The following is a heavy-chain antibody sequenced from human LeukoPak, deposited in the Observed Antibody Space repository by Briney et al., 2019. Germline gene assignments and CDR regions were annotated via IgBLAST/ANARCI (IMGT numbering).Heavy chain of an antibody. J-gene: IGHJ4*02. D-gene: IGHD3-3*01. CDR1: GDSISSYY. CDR3: ARVRGHFDY. CDR2: IYYSGST. Sequence: SETLSLTCTVSGDSISSYYWSWIRQPPGKGLEWIGNIYYSGSTNYNPSLKSRVTISVDVSKNQFSLKLTSVTAADTAVYYCARVRGHFDYWGQGTLLTVSS. V-gene: IGHV4-59*01.